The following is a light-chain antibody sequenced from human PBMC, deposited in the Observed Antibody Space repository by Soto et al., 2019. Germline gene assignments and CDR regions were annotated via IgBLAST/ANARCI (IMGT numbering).Light chain of an antibody. CDR1: STNVGGYNY. J-gene: IGLJ1*01. CDR2: DVT. CDR3: CSFAGSVTFV. V-gene: IGLV2-11*01. Sequence: QSALAQPRSVSGSPGQSVTISCTGTSTNVGGYNYVSWYQQHPGKAPKLMIYDVTDRPSGVPDRFSGSRSGNTASLSISGLQADDDADYYCCSFAGSVTFVFGSGTKVTVL.